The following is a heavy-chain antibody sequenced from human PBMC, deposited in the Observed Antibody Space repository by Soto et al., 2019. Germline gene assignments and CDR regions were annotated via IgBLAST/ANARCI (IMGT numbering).Heavy chain of an antibody. CDR3: AKERRPVAAAGTDAFDI. Sequence: EVQLVESGGGLVQPGRSLRLSCAASGFTFDDYAMHWVRQAPGKGLEWVSGISWNSGSIGYADSVKGRFTISRDNAKNSLYLQMNRLRAEDTALYYCAKERRPVAAAGTDAFDIWGQGTMVTVSS. J-gene: IGHJ3*02. D-gene: IGHD6-13*01. CDR1: GFTFDDYA. CDR2: ISWNSGSI. V-gene: IGHV3-9*01.